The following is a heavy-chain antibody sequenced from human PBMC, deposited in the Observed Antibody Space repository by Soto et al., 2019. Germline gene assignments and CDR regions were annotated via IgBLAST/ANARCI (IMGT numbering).Heavy chain of an antibody. J-gene: IGHJ5*02. V-gene: IGHV3-23*01. Sequence: EVRLLESGGGLVEPGGSLRLSCTGSGFSFETYGMTWVRQAPGKGLEWVSGISGSGDNTYYADSVKGRFTISRDNARKTVYLQLDSLRAEDTATYYCAKDPYVGWYCSGGTCPITSWGQGTLVIVSS. CDR3: AKDPYVGWYCSGGTCPITS. CDR2: ISGSGDNT. D-gene: IGHD2-15*01. CDR1: GFSFETYG.